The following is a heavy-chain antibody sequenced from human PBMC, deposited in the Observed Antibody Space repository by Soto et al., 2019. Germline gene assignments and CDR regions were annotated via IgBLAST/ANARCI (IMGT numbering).Heavy chain of an antibody. V-gene: IGHV3-23*01. D-gene: IGHD2-2*01. CDR3: AKEYCSSGPCYFDY. CDR1: GFRFSNNA. CDR2: IGGTGDNT. Sequence: PGGSLRLSCAASGFRFSNNAMSWVRQAPGKGLEWVSSIGGTGDNTYYADAGKGRFTISRDPSRNTLYLQTNTLRAEDTAVFYCAKEYCSSGPCYFDYSGRGFLVTDSS. J-gene: IGHJ4*02.